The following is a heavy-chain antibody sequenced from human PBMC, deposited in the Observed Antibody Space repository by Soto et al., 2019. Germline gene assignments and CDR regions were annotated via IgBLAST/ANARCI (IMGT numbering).Heavy chain of an antibody. CDR3: AGGDNMITFGGVIVIPAYFDY. CDR1: GYTFTSYA. V-gene: IGHV7-4-1*01. D-gene: IGHD3-16*02. J-gene: IGHJ4*02. CDR2: INTNTGNP. Sequence: QVQLVQSGSELKKPGASVKVSCKASGYTFTSYAMNWVRQAPGQGLEWMGWINTNTGNPTYAQGFTGRFVFSLDTSVSTGYLQICSLKAEDTAVYYCAGGDNMITFGGVIVIPAYFDYWGQGTLVTVSS.